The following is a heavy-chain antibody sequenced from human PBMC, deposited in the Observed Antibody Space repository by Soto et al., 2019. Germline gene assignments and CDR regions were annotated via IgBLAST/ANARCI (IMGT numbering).Heavy chain of an antibody. D-gene: IGHD4-17*01. V-gene: IGHV3-23*01. CDR1: GFTFSSYA. CDR2: ISGSGGST. Sequence: EVQLLESGGGLVQPGGSLRLSCAASGFTFSSYAMRWVRQAPGKGLEWVSAISGSGGSTYYADSVKGRFTISRDNSKNTLYLQMNSLRDEDTAVYYCAKELRSYYYYGMDVWGQGTTVTVSS. CDR3: AKELRSYYYYGMDV. J-gene: IGHJ6*02.